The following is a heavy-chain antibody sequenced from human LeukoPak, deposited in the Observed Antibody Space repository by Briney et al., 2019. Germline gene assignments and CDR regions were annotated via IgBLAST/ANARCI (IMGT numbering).Heavy chain of an antibody. Sequence: MSSETLSLTCTVSGGSISSGDYFWSWIRQPPGKGLEWIGYIYYSGSAYYNPSLKSRVTISVDTSTNQFSLKLTSVTAADTAVYYCARTSIAARRANAFDIWGQGTMVTVSS. V-gene: IGHV4-30-4*01. CDR2: IYYSGSA. D-gene: IGHD6-6*01. CDR1: GGSISSGDYF. CDR3: ARTSIAARRANAFDI. J-gene: IGHJ3*02.